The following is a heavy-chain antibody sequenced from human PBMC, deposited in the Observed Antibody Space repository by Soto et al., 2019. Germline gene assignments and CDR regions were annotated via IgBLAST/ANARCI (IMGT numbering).Heavy chain of an antibody. CDR3: ARSPVKGNNYYYHYMDV. D-gene: IGHD3-22*01. CDR2: IYYSGST. Sequence: PSETLSLTCTVSGGSISSGGYYWSWIRQHPGKGLEWIGYIYYSGSTYYNPSLKSRVTISVDTSKNQFSLKVSSVTAADTAVYYCARSPVKGNNYYYHYMDVWGKGTTVTVS. J-gene: IGHJ6*03. V-gene: IGHV4-31*03. CDR1: GGSISSGGYY.